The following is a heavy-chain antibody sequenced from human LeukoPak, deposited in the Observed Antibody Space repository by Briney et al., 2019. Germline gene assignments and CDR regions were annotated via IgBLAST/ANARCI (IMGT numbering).Heavy chain of an antibody. Sequence: GGSLRLSCAASGFTFSSYAMSWVRQAPGKGLEWVSAISGSGGSTYYADSVKGRFTISRDNSKNTLYLQMNSLRAEDTAVYYCAKRQGYYYDSSGYYWGQGTLVTVSS. CDR3: AKRQGYYYDSSGYY. V-gene: IGHV3-23*01. CDR1: GFTFSSYA. D-gene: IGHD3-22*01. CDR2: ISGSGGST. J-gene: IGHJ4*02.